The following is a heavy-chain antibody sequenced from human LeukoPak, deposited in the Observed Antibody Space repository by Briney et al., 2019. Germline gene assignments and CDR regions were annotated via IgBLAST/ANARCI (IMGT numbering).Heavy chain of an antibody. J-gene: IGHJ5*02. CDR3: AKDPHYDSSGYSFDP. D-gene: IGHD3-22*01. CDR1: GFTFSNYA. V-gene: IGHV3-23*01. Sequence: GGSLRLSCAASGFTFSNYAMSWVRQAPGKGLEWVSGIRDSGGSTDYADSVKGRFTISRDNSKNTLYLQMNSLRAEDTAVYYCAKDPHYDSSGYSFDPWGQGTLVTVSS. CDR2: IRDSGGST.